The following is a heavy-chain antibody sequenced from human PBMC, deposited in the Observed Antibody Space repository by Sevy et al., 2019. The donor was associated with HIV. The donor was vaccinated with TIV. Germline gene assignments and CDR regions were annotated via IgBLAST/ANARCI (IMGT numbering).Heavy chain of an antibody. CDR2: IYYSRST. CDR3: ARSGFLEWAGSTRGPRNWFDP. CDR1: GGSMRNFY. Sequence: SETLSLTCSVSGGSMRNFYWSWIRQPPGKGLEWIGNIYYSRSTNYNPSLKSRVTISVDTSKNQFSLKLSSVTAADTAVYYCARSGFLEWAGSTRGPRNWFDPWGQGTLVTVSS. V-gene: IGHV4-59*13. D-gene: IGHD3-3*01. J-gene: IGHJ5*02.